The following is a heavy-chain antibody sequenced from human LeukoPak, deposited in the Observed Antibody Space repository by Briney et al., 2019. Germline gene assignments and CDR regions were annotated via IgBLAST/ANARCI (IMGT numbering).Heavy chain of an antibody. CDR2: IYYSGST. D-gene: IGHD3-10*01. V-gene: IGHV4-61*05. J-gene: IGHJ5*02. CDR1: GGSISSSSYY. CDR3: ARGNYHYGSA. Sequence: AETLSLTCTASGGSISSSSYYWGWIRQPPGKGLEWIGYIYYSGSTNYNPSLKSRVTISVDTSKNQFSLKLSSVTAADAAVYYCARGNYHYGSAWGQGTLVTVSS.